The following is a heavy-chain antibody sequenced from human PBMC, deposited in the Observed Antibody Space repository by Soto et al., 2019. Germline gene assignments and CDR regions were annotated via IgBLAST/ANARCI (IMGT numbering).Heavy chain of an antibody. Sequence: EVQLLESGGGLVQPGGSLRLSCAASGFTFSSYDMSWVRQAPGKGLEWVSTISGSTGSTYYADSVKGRFTISRDSSKSTLYLQMDSPRAEDTAVYYSAKENDDWGQGTLVTVSS. CDR2: ISGSTGST. J-gene: IGHJ4*02. V-gene: IGHV3-23*01. CDR3: AKENDD. CDR1: GFTFSSYD.